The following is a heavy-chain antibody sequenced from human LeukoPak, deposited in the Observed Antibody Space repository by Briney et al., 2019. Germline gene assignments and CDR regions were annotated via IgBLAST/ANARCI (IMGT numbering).Heavy chain of an antibody. V-gene: IGHV1-18*01. CDR2: ISAENGNI. Sequence: GASVKVSCKASGYNFAIYGITWVRQAPGQGLEWMGWISAENGNINYAQKFQGRVTMTADTFTSTAYLDLRSLRSDDTAVYYCARAGATVTTNFDNWGQGTLVTVSS. D-gene: IGHD4-17*01. CDR3: ARAGATVTTNFDN. J-gene: IGHJ4*02. CDR1: GYNFAIYG.